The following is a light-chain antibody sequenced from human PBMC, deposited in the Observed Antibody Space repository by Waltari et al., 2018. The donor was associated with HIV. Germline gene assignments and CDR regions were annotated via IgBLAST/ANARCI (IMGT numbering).Light chain of an antibody. CDR2: GNS. CDR3: QSYDSSLSSSV. J-gene: IGLJ2*01. V-gene: IGLV1-40*01. CDR1: SAGYD. Sequence: QSDLTQPPPVSGAPGQRVTISCSGVSAGYDVHWYQQLPGTAPNLPIYGNSNRPSGFPDRFSGAKSGPLAALAITGLQAEDEADYYCQSYDSSLSSSVFGGGTRLTVL.